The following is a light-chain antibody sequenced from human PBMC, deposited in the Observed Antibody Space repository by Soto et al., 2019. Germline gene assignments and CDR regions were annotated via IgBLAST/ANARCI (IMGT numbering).Light chain of an antibody. Sequence: QSVLTQPASVSGSPGQSITISCTGTSRDVGSYNYVSWYQRHPGKAPKVMIYEVSHRPSGVSDRFSGSKSGNTASLTISGLQAEDEADYYCSSYTTSTTLAVFGGGTKVTVL. CDR2: EVS. CDR1: SRDVGSYNY. CDR3: SSYTTSTTLAV. V-gene: IGLV2-14*01. J-gene: IGLJ3*02.